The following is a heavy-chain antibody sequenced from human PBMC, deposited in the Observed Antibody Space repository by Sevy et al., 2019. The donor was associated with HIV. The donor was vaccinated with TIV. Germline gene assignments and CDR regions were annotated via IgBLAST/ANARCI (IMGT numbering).Heavy chain of an antibody. J-gene: IGHJ4*02. CDR2: IKQDGSVT. Sequence: GGSLRLSCAASGFSLNTYWMSWVRQAPGKGLEWVANIKQDGSVTYYVDSVKGRFTISRDDAKNSVYLEMKSLRDQDTALYYCVRRGVDAYNVYFDLWGQGTLVTVSS. V-gene: IGHV3-7*01. CDR1: GFSLNTYW. D-gene: IGHD3-10*01. CDR3: VRRGVDAYNVYFDL.